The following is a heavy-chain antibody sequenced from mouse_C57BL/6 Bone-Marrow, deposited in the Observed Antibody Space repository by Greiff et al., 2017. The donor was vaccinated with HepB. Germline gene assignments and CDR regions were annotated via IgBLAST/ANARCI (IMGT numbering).Heavy chain of an antibody. CDR1: EYEFPSHD. CDR2: INSDGDST. Sequence: EVKVVESGGGLVQPGESLKLSCESNEYEFPSHDMSWVRKTPEKRLELVAAINSDGDSTYYPDTMERRFIISRDNTKKTLYLQMSSLRYEDTALYYGARLDYYYAMDYWGQGTSVTVSS. J-gene: IGHJ4*01. V-gene: IGHV5-2*01. D-gene: IGHD3-1*01. CDR3: ARLDYYYAMDY.